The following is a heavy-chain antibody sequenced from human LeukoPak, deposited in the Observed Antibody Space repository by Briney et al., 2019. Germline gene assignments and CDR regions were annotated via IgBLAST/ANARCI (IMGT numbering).Heavy chain of an antibody. J-gene: IGHJ3*02. V-gene: IGHV3-53*01. CDR3: AKGRGSFTDFDM. CDR1: GFTVSSNY. CDR2: IFSDGST. D-gene: IGHD2-15*01. Sequence: GGSLRLSCAASGFTVSSNYMSWVRQAPGKGLEWVSVIFSDGSTYYADSVKGRFTISRDNSKNTLYLQMNNLRADDTAVYYCAKGRGSFTDFDMWGQGTTVTVSS.